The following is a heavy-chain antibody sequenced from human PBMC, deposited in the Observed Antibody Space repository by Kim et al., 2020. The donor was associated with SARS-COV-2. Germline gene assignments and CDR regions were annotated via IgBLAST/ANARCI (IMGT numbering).Heavy chain of an antibody. V-gene: IGHV4-34*01. Sequence: SETLSLTCAVYGGSFSGYYWGWIRQPPGKGLEWIGEINDSGRTNDNPSLKSRVTLSLDTSKSQFSLKLRSVTAADTAVYYCARVGYSSSFGAFDIWGQETMVSVS. CDR3: ARVGYSSSFGAFDI. D-gene: IGHD6-13*01. J-gene: IGHJ3*02. CDR2: INDSGRT. CDR1: GGSFSGYY.